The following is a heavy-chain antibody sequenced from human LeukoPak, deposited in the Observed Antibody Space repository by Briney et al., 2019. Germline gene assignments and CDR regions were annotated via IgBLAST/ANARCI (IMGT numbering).Heavy chain of an antibody. CDR3: AKGKGDRWLETTGPMDV. CDR2: ISYDGSNK. V-gene: IGHV3-30*18. D-gene: IGHD1-7*01. J-gene: IGHJ6*02. CDR1: GFTLSSYG. Sequence: GGSLRLSCAASGFTLSSYGMHWVRQAPGKGLEWVAVISYDGSNKYYADSVKGRFTIARDNSKNTLYLQMNSLRAEDTAVYYCAKGKGDRWLETTGPMDVWGQGTTVTVSS.